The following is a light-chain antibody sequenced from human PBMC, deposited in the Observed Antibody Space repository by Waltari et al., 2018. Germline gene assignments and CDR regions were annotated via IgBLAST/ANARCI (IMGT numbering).Light chain of an antibody. J-gene: IGLJ2*01. Sequence: QSALTQPASVSGSPGQSITISCTGTSSDVGGYNYVSWYQQHPGKAPKLMIYDVSKRPSGVSNRFSGSKSGNTASLTISGLQAEDEADYYCCSYAGSSKVFGGGTKLTVL. CDR2: DVS. CDR3: CSYAGSSKV. CDR1: SSDVGGYNY. V-gene: IGLV2-23*02.